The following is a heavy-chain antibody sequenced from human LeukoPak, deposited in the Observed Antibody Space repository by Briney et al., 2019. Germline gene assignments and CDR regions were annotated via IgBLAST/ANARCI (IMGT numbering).Heavy chain of an antibody. D-gene: IGHD2-2*01. V-gene: IGHV1-2*02. CDR1: GYTFTDYY. Sequence: ASVKVSCKASGYTFTDYYIHWVRQAPGQGLEWMGWIVPHSGGTNYAQNYQGRITMTRDASISTAYMELSSLRSDDTAVYYCARNAYCDSTNCYAWFDPWGQGTLVTVSS. CDR3: ARNAYCDSTNCYAWFDP. CDR2: IVPHSGGT. J-gene: IGHJ5*02.